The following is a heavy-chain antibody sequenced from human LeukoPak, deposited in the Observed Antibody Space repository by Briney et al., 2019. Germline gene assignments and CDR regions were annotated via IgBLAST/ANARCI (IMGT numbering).Heavy chain of an antibody. CDR2: IYHSGGT. Sequence: SETLSLTCAVSGGSISSGGYSWSWIRQPPGKGLEWIGYIYHSGGTYYNPSLKSRVTISVDRSKNQFSLKLSSVTAADTAVYYCARGFRLRGYAFDIWGQGTMVTVSS. J-gene: IGHJ3*02. D-gene: IGHD5-12*01. CDR1: GGSISSGGYS. V-gene: IGHV4-30-2*01. CDR3: ARGFRLRGYAFDI.